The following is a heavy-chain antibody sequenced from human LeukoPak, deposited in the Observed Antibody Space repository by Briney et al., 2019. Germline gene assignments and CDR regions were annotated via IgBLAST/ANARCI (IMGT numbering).Heavy chain of an antibody. CDR3: ARDFWSGETHYYYYMDV. D-gene: IGHD3-3*01. J-gene: IGHJ6*03. CDR2: INPNSGGT. CDR1: GYTFTGYY. V-gene: IGHV1-2*02. Sequence: ASVKVSCKASGYTFTGYYMHWVRQAPGQGLEGMGWINPNSGGTSYAQKFQGRVTMTRDTSISTAYMELSRLRSDDTAVYYCARDFWSGETHYYYYMDVWGKGTTVTVSS.